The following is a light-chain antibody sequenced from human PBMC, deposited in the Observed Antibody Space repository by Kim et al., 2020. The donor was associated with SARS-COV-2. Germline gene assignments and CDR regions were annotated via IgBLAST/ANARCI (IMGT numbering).Light chain of an antibody. CDR3: QQRSNWPPENT. CDR1: QSVSSY. V-gene: IGKV3-11*01. CDR2: DAS. J-gene: IGKJ1*01. Sequence: PGERATLACRASQSVSSYLVWYQQKPGQAPRLLIYDASNRATGIPARFSGSGSGTDFTLTISSLQPEDFAVYYCQQRSNWPPENTFGQGTKVDIK.